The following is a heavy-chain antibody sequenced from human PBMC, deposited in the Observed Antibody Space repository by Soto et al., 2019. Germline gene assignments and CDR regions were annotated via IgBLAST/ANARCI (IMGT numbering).Heavy chain of an antibody. CDR2: IYSGGST. J-gene: IGHJ4*02. Sequence: VGSLRLSCASSGCTGSSNYMSWVRQAPGKGLEWVSVIYSGGSTYYADSVKGRFIISRDDSKNTLFLQMNSLRAEDTAVYYCATAKLLLPWLFDYWGQGTLVTVSS. CDR3: ATAKLLLPWLFDY. D-gene: IGHD2-15*01. V-gene: IGHV3-66*01. CDR1: GCTGSSNY.